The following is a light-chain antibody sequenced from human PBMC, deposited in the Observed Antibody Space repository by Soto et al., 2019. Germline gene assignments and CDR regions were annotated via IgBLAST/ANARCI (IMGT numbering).Light chain of an antibody. V-gene: IGLV2-14*01. J-gene: IGLJ1*01. Sequence: QSALTQPASVSGSPGQSITVSCIGTSSDVGGHNYVSWFQQHPGQAPKLLIYEVTTRTSGVSTRFSGSKSGNTASLTISGLQAEDEADYHCSSYSSSGTLFVFGTGTKVTVL. CDR2: EVT. CDR1: SSDVGGHNY. CDR3: SSYSSSGTLFV.